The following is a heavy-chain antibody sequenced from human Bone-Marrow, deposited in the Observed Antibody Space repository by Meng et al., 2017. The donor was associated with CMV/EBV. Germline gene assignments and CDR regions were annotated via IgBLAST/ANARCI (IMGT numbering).Heavy chain of an antibody. Sequence: AGSLTLSCVASGFTFSSYEINWVRQAPGKGLEWVSYISSGGITIYYADSVKGRFTISRDNAKNPLFLQMNGLRAEDTALYYCARQYYDFWSGYYNYGMDRWGQGTTVTVSS. CDR2: ISSGGITI. J-gene: IGHJ6*02. CDR1: GFTFSSYE. V-gene: IGHV3-48*03. D-gene: IGHD3-3*01. CDR3: ARQYYDFWSGYYNYGMDR.